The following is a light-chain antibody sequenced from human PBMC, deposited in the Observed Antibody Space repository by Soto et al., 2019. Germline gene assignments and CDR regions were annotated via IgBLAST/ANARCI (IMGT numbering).Light chain of an antibody. J-gene: IGKJ2*01. CDR1: QSIRNS. V-gene: IGKV3-11*01. Sequence: EIVLTQSPATLSLSPGERATLSCRASQSIRNSLAWYQQKPGQAPRLLIYDASNRATGIPARFSGSGSGTEFTLTINSLQPEDFATYFCQQYDTYYTFGQGTKVDIK. CDR3: QQYDTYYT. CDR2: DAS.